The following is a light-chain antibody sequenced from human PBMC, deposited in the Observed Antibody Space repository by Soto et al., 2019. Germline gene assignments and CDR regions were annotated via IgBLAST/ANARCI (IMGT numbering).Light chain of an antibody. V-gene: IGLV2-14*03. J-gene: IGLJ3*02. CDR3: SSYTSSSTLV. CDR2: DVS. CDR1: SSDVGRFKF. Sequence: QSALTQPASVSGSPGQSITISCAGTSSDVGRFKFVSWYQQHPGKAPKLIIYDVSNRPSGFSNRFSGSKSGNTASLTISGLQAEDEADYYCSSYTSSSTLVFGGGTKLTVL.